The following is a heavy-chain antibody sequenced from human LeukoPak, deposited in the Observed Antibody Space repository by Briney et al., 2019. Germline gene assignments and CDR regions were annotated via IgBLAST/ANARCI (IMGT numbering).Heavy chain of an antibody. V-gene: IGHV3-23*01. J-gene: IGHJ5*02. CDR1: GFTFSSYA. D-gene: IGHD3-10*01. CDR2: ISDSGGST. CDR3: AKDVPYYYGSSS. Sequence: GSLRLSCSASGFTFSSYAMSWVRQAPGQGLEWVSGISDSGGSTYYADSVEGRFTISRDNSKNTLYLQMNSLRVEDTAVYYCAKDVPYYYGSSSWGQGTLVTVSS.